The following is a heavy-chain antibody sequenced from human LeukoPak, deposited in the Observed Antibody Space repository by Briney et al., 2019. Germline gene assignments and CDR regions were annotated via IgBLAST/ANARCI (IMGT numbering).Heavy chain of an antibody. CDR2: IYYSGST. Sequence: SETLSLTCTVSGGSISSYYWSRIRQPPGKGLEWIGYIYYSGSTNYNPSVKSRVAMSVDTSKKQFSLKLSSLTAADTAVYYCARGGTAVIAPYAFDIWGQGTMVTVSS. J-gene: IGHJ3*02. D-gene: IGHD4-23*01. V-gene: IGHV4-59*01. CDR1: GGSISSYY. CDR3: ARGGTAVIAPYAFDI.